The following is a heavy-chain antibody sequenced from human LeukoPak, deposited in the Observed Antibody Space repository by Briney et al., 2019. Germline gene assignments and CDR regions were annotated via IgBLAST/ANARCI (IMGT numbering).Heavy chain of an antibody. CDR1: GDSISSYY. D-gene: IGHD4-23*01. CDR2: IYTSGSN. Sequence: SETLSLTCTVSGDSISSYYWSWIRQPAGRGLEWIGRIYTSGSNNYNPPLKSRVTMSVDTSKNQFSLKLSSVTAADTAMYYCAREVADYGGYYYYHYMDVWGKGTTVTISS. J-gene: IGHJ6*03. V-gene: IGHV4-4*07. CDR3: AREVADYGGYYYYHYMDV.